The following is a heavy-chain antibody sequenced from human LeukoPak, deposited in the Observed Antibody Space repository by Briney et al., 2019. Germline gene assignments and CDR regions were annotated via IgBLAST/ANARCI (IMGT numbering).Heavy chain of an antibody. D-gene: IGHD2-2*01. CDR2: IKQDGSEK. CDR1: GFTFSSYW. V-gene: IGHV3-7*03. Sequence: GGSLRLSCAASGFTFSSYWMSWVRQAPGKGLEWVANIKQDGSEKYYVDSVKGRFTISRDNSKNTLYLQMNSLRADDTAVYYCAKDYAVGSLGSWGQGTLVTVSS. J-gene: IGHJ4*02. CDR3: AKDYAVGSLGS.